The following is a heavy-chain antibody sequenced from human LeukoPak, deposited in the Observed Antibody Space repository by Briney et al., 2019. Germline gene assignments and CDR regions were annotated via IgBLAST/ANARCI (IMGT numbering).Heavy chain of an antibody. V-gene: IGHV4-39*01. J-gene: IGHJ4*02. D-gene: IGHD3-9*01. CDR3: ARPADYDILTGYRY. CDR1: GGSISSSSYY. Sequence: SETLSLTCTVSGGSISSSSYYWGWIRQPPGKGLEWIGSIYYSGSTYYNPSLKSRFTISIHTSKNQFSLKLSAVAAADTAVYYGARPADYDILTGYRYWGQGTLVTVS. CDR2: IYYSGST.